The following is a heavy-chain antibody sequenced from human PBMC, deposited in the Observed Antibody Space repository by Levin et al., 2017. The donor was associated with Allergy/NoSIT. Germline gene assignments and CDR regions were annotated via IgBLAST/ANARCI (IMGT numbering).Heavy chain of an antibody. CDR2: LYSNGRT. V-gene: IGHV3-66*01. J-gene: IGHJ6*02. Sequence: LSLTCAASGFTVRSTYMSWVRQAPGKGLEWVSVLYSNGRTYYADSVKGRFTISRDNSKNTLYLQMSSLRAEDTAVYYCARDGPRASYYYYGMDVWGQGTTVTVSS. CDR3: ARDGPRASYYYYGMDV. CDR1: GFTVRSTY.